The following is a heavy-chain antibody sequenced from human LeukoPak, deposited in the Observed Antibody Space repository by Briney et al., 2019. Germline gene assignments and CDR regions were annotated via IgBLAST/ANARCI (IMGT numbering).Heavy chain of an antibody. D-gene: IGHD4-17*01. CDR2: INPNSGGT. J-gene: IGHJ4*02. CDR3: ARDRDGAQGGY. Sequence: ASVKASCKASGYTFTGYYMHWVRQAPGQGLEWMGWINPNSGGTNYAQKFQGRVTMTRDTSISTAYMELTRLTSDDTAVYYCARDRDGAQGGYWGQGTLVTVSS. CDR1: GYTFTGYY. V-gene: IGHV1-2*02.